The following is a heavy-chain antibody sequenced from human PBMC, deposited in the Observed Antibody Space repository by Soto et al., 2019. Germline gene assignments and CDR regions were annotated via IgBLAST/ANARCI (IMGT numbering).Heavy chain of an antibody. Sequence: GQSLKISCQGSGYSFANYWIAWVRQMPGKGLEWVGVIYPGDSDTRYSPSFRDQVTISADKSISHVYLQWRSLKASDTAIYYCARNRLPQYYCGMDVWGRGPT. V-gene: IGHV5-51*01. CDR3: ARNRLPQYYCGMDV. CDR2: IYPGDSDT. CDR1: GYSFANYW. D-gene: IGHD3-10*01. J-gene: IGHJ6*04.